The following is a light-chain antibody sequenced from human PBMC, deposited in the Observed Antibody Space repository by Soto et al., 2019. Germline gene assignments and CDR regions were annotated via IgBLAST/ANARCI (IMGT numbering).Light chain of an antibody. CDR2: ETP. V-gene: IGKV1-33*01. J-gene: IGKJ3*01. CDR3: QQHHSLPLT. Sequence: DIQMTQSPSSLSASVGDRVTITCQARQDIGNYLNWYQQKPGKAPKLLIYETPNMEIGVPSRFSGSGSGTDFSFSISSLQPEDIATYYCQQHHSLPLTFGPGTKVDIK. CDR1: QDIGNY.